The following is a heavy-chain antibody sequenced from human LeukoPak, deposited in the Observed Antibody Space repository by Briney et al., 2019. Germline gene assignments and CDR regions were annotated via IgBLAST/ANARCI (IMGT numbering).Heavy chain of an antibody. CDR1: GFNFITHG. Sequence: GGSLRLSCAASGFNFITHGMHWVRQTPGKGLEWVAFIRYDESNYYYADSVKGRFTISKDDSKNTLYLQMNSLRAEDTAVYYCAKDRWGSLAFDIWGQGTMVTVSS. J-gene: IGHJ3*02. D-gene: IGHD7-27*01. CDR2: IRYDESNY. CDR3: AKDRWGSLAFDI. V-gene: IGHV3-30*02.